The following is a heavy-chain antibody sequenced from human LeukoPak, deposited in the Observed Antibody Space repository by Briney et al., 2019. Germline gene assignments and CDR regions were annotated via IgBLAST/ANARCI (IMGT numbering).Heavy chain of an antibody. CDR2: ITGEAGTS. Sequence: GGSLRLSCAASGFTFGDYAMHWVRQVPGKGLEWVSLITGEAGTSKYADSVKGRFTISRDNGRNSLYLQMNSLRAEDSALYYCAKDTVTMLRGVLCDYYHGMDVWGPGTTVTVSS. D-gene: IGHD3-10*01. J-gene: IGHJ6*02. CDR1: GFTFGDYA. V-gene: IGHV3-43*02. CDR3: AKDTVTMLRGVLCDYYHGMDV.